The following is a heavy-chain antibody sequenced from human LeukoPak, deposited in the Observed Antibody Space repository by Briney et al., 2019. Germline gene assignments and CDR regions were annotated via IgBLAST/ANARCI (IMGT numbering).Heavy chain of an antibody. CDR3: ARRSVVPAARGTFDY. J-gene: IGHJ4*02. Sequence: XTLSLTCTVSGGSISSSSYYWGWIRQPPGKGLEWIGSIYYSGSTYYNPSLKSRVTISVDTSKNQFSLKLSSVTAADTAVYYCARRSVVPAARGTFDYWGQGTLVTVSS. V-gene: IGHV4-39*01. CDR1: GGSISSSSYY. CDR2: IYYSGST. D-gene: IGHD2-2*01.